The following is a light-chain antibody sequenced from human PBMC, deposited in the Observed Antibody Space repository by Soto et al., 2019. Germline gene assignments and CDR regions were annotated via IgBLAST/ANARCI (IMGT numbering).Light chain of an antibody. Sequence: QLVLTQSPSASASLGASVKLTCTLSSGXSSYAIAWHQQQPEKGPRYLMKVNNDGSHSKGDGIPDRFSGSSSGAERYLTISSLXSEDEADYYCQTWGSGIRVFGGGTKLTVL. CDR1: SGXSSYA. CDR3: QTWGSGIRV. CDR2: VNNDGSH. V-gene: IGLV4-69*01. J-gene: IGLJ3*02.